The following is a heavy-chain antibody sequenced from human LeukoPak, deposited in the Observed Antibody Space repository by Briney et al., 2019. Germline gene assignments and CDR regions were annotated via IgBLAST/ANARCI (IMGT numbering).Heavy chain of an antibody. CDR3: VRDHQWAFDY. V-gene: IGHV3-21*05. D-gene: IGHD1-26*01. J-gene: IGHJ4*02. CDR1: GFTFSTFS. Sequence: GGSLRLSCATSGFTFSTFSMNWVRQAPGKGLEWVSYIRGGSSDIHYADSVKGRFTISRDDAKNSLYLQMNSLRAEDTAVYFCVRDHQWAFDYWGQGTLVTVSS. CDR2: IRGGSSDI.